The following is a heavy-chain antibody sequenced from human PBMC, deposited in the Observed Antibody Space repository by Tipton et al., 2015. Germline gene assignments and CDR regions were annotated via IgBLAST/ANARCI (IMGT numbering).Heavy chain of an antibody. D-gene: IGHD1-26*01. V-gene: IGHV4-59*01. CDR1: GDSISGYY. CDR3: ARMLSWYSCPAY. J-gene: IGHJ4*02. Sequence: TLSLTCSVSGDSISGYYWSWIRQPPGEGLEWIAYISDTGDTKYSPSLRSRVTISLDTSKKQVSLNLISVTAADTAVYYCARMLSWYSCPAYWGQGTLLTVSS. CDR2: ISDTGDT.